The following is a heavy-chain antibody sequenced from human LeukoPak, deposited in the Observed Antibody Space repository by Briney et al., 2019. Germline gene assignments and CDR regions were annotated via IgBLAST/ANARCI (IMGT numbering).Heavy chain of an antibody. Sequence: SATLSLTCTVSGGSNRSGSYYWSRTRQPAGKGLEWLGRIYTSGSTHYNPSPKSRVTISVDTPQHHVSLQPSSLTAPHAALYYCASLRDYIGWLVPWGQGTLVTVSS. V-gene: IGHV4-61*02. D-gene: IGHD4-11*01. CDR2: IYTSGST. J-gene: IGHJ5*02. CDR3: ASLRDYIGWLVP. CDR1: GGSNRSGSYY.